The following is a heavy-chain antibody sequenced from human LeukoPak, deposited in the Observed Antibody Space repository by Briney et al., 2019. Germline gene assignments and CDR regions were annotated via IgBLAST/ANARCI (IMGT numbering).Heavy chain of an antibody. Sequence: GGSLRLSCVFSAFNFGDDWMNWVRQAPGQWMEWVANINQGGSDIHFVDSVKGRFTISRDNAKNSLYLQMNSLRAEDTGVYYCPRGLRWTDFWGQGTLVTVSS. CDR2: INQGGSDI. V-gene: IGHV3-7*01. CDR1: AFNFGDDW. D-gene: IGHD4-23*01. J-gene: IGHJ4*02. CDR3: PRGLRWTDF.